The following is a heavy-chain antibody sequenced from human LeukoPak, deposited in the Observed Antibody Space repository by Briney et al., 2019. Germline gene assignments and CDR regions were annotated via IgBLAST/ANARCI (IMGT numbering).Heavy chain of an antibody. D-gene: IGHD3-22*01. Sequence: SETLSLTCTVSGDSISSSSYYWGWIRQPPGEGLEWIGSISYSGITYYNPSLKSRVTISVDTSKNQFSLKLSSVTAADTAFYYCARGFYDSSGYSTPFDFWGQGTLVTVSS. V-gene: IGHV4-39*01. CDR3: ARGFYDSSGYSTPFDF. CDR1: GDSISSSSYY. CDR2: ISYSGIT. J-gene: IGHJ4*02.